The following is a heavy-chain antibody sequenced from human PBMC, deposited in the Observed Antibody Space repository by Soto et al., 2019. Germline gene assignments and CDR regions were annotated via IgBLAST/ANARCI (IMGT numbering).Heavy chain of an antibody. CDR2: LSGSGTST. CDR3: AKATTNGGWFNPFDS. V-gene: IGHV3-23*01. D-gene: IGHD6-19*01. Sequence: GGSLRLSCAASGFTFSSYAMSWVRQAPGKGLEWVSGLSGSGTSTYYADSVKGRFTISRDNSRDTLFLQMNSLTADDTAVYYCAKATTNGGWFNPFDSWGQGALVTVSS. J-gene: IGHJ4*02. CDR1: GFTFSSYA.